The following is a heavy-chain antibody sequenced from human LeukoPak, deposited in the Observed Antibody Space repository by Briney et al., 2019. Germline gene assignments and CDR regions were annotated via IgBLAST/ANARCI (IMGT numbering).Heavy chain of an antibody. J-gene: IGHJ4*02. Sequence: GGPLRLSCAASGFTFSSYGMHWVRQAPGKGLEWVAVISYDGSNKYYADSVKGRFTISRDNSKNTLYLQMNSLRAEDTAVYYCAKVGGSSGYDWGIDYWGQGTLVTVSS. CDR3: AKVGGSSGYDWGIDY. CDR1: GFTFSSYG. V-gene: IGHV3-30*18. D-gene: IGHD5-12*01. CDR2: ISYDGSNK.